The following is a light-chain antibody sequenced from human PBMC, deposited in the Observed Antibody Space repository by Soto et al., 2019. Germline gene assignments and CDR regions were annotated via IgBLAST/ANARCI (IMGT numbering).Light chain of an antibody. CDR3: CSFAGL. CDR2: DVT. Sequence: QSVLTQPRSVSGSPGQSVAISCAGTSSDVGRYNYVSWYQQYPGKAPKLIIYDVTKRPSGVPDRFSGSKSGNTASLTISGLQAEDEADYYCCSFAGLFGGGTKLTVL. V-gene: IGLV2-11*01. J-gene: IGLJ2*01. CDR1: SSDVGRYNY.